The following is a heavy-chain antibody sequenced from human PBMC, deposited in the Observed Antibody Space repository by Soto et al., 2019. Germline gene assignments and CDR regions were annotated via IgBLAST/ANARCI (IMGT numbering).Heavy chain of an antibody. J-gene: IGHJ5*02. V-gene: IGHV3-21*06. CDR3: ARGAEITFEGGFDP. CDR2: ISNRRSYI. CDR1: GFTFSSYS. Sequence: PGGSPTLSRIASGFTFSSYSMKCVRQAPGKGLEWVSSISNRRSYIYYADSVKGRFTISRDNAGNSLYLQMNNLRVDDTAVYHCARGAEITFEGGFDP. D-gene: IGHD1-20*01.